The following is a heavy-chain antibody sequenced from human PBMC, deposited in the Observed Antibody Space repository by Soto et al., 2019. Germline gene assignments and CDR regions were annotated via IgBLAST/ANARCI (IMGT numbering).Heavy chain of an antibody. CDR2: INHSGST. Sequence: SETLSLTCAVYGGSFSGYYWSWIRQPPGKGLEWIGEINHSGSTNYNPSLKSRVTISVDTSKNQFSLKLSSVTAADTAVYYCARNPRWDPIVVVPAASYYYYYMDVWGKGTTVTVSS. CDR3: ARNPRWDPIVVVPAASYYYYYMDV. CDR1: GGSFSGYY. D-gene: IGHD2-2*01. V-gene: IGHV4-34*01. J-gene: IGHJ6*03.